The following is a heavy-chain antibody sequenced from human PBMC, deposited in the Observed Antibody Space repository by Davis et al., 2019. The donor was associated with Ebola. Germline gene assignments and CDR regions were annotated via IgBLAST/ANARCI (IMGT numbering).Heavy chain of an antibody. Sequence: SETRSLTCAVAGGSFSASYWSWIRQPPGKGLGWIGEIYHRGSTNYNPSLKSRVTISVDKAKNQFSLKLNSVTAADTAVYYCARDYYDSSGYLYYFDSWGQGTLVTVSS. CDR1: GGSFSASY. V-gene: IGHV4-34*01. D-gene: IGHD3-22*01. J-gene: IGHJ4*02. CDR2: IYHRGST. CDR3: ARDYYDSSGYLYYFDS.